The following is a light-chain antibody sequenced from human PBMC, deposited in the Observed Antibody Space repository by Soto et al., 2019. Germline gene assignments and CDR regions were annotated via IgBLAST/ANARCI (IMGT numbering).Light chain of an antibody. CDR3: QHYGGMWT. CDR2: DAS. Sequence: DIQMTQSPSTLSASAGDRVTITCRASQSITNRLAWYQQKPGKVPKVLIYDASNLEYGVPSRFSGSGFGTEFILTISSLQPDDFATYYCQHYGGMWTFGQGTKVEMK. CDR1: QSITNR. V-gene: IGKV1-5*01. J-gene: IGKJ1*01.